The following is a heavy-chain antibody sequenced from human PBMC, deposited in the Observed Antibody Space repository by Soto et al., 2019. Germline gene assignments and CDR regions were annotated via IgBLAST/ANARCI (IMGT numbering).Heavy chain of an antibody. Sequence: SEKVSCKTSGDNFKKNVFTWVLQAPGQGLEWMGGTIPALGKTHYIEKFQGRVTITVDDATRTVYMEVRDLTSEDTAIYYCARGPFRPSAMDVWGQGTTVTVSS. V-gene: IGHV1-69*10. J-gene: IGHJ6*02. CDR2: TIPALGKT. CDR3: ARGPFRPSAMDV. CDR1: GDNFKKNV. D-gene: IGHD3-10*01.